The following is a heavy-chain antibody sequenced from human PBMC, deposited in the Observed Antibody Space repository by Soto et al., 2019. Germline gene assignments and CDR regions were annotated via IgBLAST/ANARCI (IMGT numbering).Heavy chain of an antibody. J-gene: IGHJ4*02. D-gene: IGHD4-17*01. Sequence: GGSLRLSCAASGFTFSSYGMHWVRQAPGKGLEWVAVISYDGSNKYYADSVKGRFTISRDNSKNTLYLQMNSLRAEDTAVYYCGKDSLYGASDYWGQGTLVTVSS. CDR1: GFTFSSYG. CDR3: GKDSLYGASDY. CDR2: ISYDGSNK. V-gene: IGHV3-30*18.